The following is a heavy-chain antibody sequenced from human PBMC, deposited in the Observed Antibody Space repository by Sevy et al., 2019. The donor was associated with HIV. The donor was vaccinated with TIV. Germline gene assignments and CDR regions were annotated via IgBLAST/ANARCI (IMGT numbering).Heavy chain of an antibody. Sequence: ASVKVSCKASGYTFTGYSMHWVRQAPGQGLEWMGWINPNSAGTNYAQKFQGRVTMTRDTSISTAYMELSRLRADDTAVYYCARVWNSDYYDSSGPNWFDSWGQGTLVTVSS. V-gene: IGHV1-2*02. D-gene: IGHD3-22*01. J-gene: IGHJ5*01. CDR3: ARVWNSDYYDSSGPNWFDS. CDR2: INPNSAGT. CDR1: GYTFTGYS.